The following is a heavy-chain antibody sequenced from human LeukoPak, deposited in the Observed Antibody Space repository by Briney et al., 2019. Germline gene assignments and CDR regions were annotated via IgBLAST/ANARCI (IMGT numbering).Heavy chain of an antibody. CDR2: INPNSGGT. J-gene: IGHJ6*02. Sequence: PGASVKVSCKASGYTFTGYYMHWVRQAPGQGLEWMGWINPNSGGTNYAQKFQGRVTMTRDTSISTAYMELSRLRSDDTAVYYCARDRDYGDYSHVMDVWGQGTTVTVSS. CDR1: GYTFTGYY. D-gene: IGHD4-17*01. CDR3: ARDRDYGDYSHVMDV. V-gene: IGHV1-2*02.